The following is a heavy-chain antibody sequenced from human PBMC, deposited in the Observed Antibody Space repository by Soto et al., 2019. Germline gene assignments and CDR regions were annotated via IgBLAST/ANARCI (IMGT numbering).Heavy chain of an antibody. CDR1: GYTFTGYY. J-gene: IGHJ6*02. V-gene: IGHV1-2*04. CDR2: INPNSGGT. Sequence: ASVEVSCKASGYTFTGYYMHWVRQAPGQGLEWMGWINPNSGGTNYAQKFQGWVTMTRDTSISTAYMELSRLRSDDTAVYYCAREGYSGYEKGAYGMDVWGQGTTVTVSS. D-gene: IGHD5-12*01. CDR3: AREGYSGYEKGAYGMDV.